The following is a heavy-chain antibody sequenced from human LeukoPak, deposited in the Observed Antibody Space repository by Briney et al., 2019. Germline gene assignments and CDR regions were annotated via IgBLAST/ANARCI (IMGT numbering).Heavy chain of an antibody. Sequence: PGGSLRLSCAASGFTFSSYAMHWVRQAPGKGLEWVAVISYDGSNKYYADSVKGRFTISRDNSKNTLYLQMNSLRAEDTAVYYCARDPHSSGWXXXXXFDYWGQXTLVTVS. CDR2: ISYDGSNK. J-gene: IGHJ4*02. CDR1: GFTFSSYA. V-gene: IGHV3-30-3*01. D-gene: IGHD6-19*01. CDR3: ARDPHSSGWXXXXXFDY.